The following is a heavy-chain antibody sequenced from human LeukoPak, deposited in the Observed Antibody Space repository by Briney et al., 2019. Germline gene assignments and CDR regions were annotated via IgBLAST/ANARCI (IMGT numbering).Heavy chain of an antibody. D-gene: IGHD4-11*01. V-gene: IGHV1-2*06. CDR2: INPNSGGT. Sequence: ASVKVSRKASGYTFTGYYMHWVRQAPGQGLEWMGRINPNSGGTNYAQKFQGRVTMTRDTSISTAYMELSRLRSDDTAVYYCARESLYSNYAGYWGQGTLVTVSS. CDR1: GYTFTGYY. CDR3: ARESLYSNYAGY. J-gene: IGHJ4*02.